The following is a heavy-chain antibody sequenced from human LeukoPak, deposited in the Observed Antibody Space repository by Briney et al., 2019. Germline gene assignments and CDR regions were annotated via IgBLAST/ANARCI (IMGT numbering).Heavy chain of an antibody. V-gene: IGHV4-30-4*01. Sequence: PSQTLSLTCTVSGGSISSGDYYWSWIRQPPGKGLEWIGYIYYSGSTYYNPSLKSRVTISVDTSKNQFSLKLSSVTAADTAVYYCARDLEDFWTNWFDPWGQGTLVTVSS. CDR1: GGSISSGDYY. CDR3: ARDLEDFWTNWFDP. D-gene: IGHD3/OR15-3a*01. J-gene: IGHJ5*02. CDR2: IYYSGST.